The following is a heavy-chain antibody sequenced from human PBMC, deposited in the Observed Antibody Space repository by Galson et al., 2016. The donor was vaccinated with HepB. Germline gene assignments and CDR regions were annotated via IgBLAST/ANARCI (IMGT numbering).Heavy chain of an antibody. CDR3: ARQPGYFKPLSLNYFDF. CDR1: GDSVRSSTFH. V-gene: IGHV4-39*01. D-gene: IGHD2/OR15-2a*01. J-gene: IGHJ4*02. CDR2: VYYSGST. Sequence: ETLSLTCFVSGDSVRSSTFHWAWIRQPPGKGLEWIGSVYYSGSTDYSPSLKTRITVSVDTSKNQFSLRLRSVTAADTAVYYCARQPGYFKPLSLNYFDFWGQGMLVTVSS.